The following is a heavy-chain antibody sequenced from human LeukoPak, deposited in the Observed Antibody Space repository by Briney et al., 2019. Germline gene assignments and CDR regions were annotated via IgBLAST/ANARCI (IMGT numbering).Heavy chain of an antibody. Sequence: SVKVSCKASGGTYSSYAISWVRQAPGQGLEWMGRIIPILGIANYAQKFQGRVTITADKSTSTAYMELSSLRSEDTAVYYCARVQPGRGFMTTVTTGSDAFDIWGQGTMVTVSS. CDR1: GGTYSSYA. V-gene: IGHV1-69*04. CDR3: ARVQPGRGFMTTVTTGSDAFDI. D-gene: IGHD4-17*01. J-gene: IGHJ3*02. CDR2: IIPILGIA.